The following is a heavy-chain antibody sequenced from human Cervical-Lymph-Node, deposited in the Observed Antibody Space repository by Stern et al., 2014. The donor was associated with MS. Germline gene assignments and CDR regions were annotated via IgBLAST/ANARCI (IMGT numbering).Heavy chain of an antibody. J-gene: IGHJ6*02. CDR2: ITPILGTA. V-gene: IGHV1-69*08. CDR1: GGTFSSNS. Sequence: VQLVQSGAEVKKPGSSVKVSCKASGGTFSSNSFSWVRQAPGPGLEWMGRITPILGTAEYAQKFQGRVTMTADKSTNTAYMEMSSLRSEDTAVYYCARDSGDILTSYTVDYYYYGLDVWGQGTTVTVS. CDR3: ARDSGDILTSYTVDYYYYGLDV. D-gene: IGHD3-9*01.